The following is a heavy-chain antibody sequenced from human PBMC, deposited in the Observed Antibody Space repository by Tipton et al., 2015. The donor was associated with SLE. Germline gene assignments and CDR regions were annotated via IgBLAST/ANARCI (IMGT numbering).Heavy chain of an antibody. J-gene: IGHJ4*02. CDR3: LRDFLGY. Sequence: GSLRLSCEVSDFTFSLYWMSWVRQAPGKGLEWVANVKGDGTEKNYMESVKGRFTISRDNAKKSLYLQMNSLRVEDTAVYYCLRDFLGYWGQGTLVTVSS. D-gene: IGHD3-16*01. CDR1: DFTFSLYW. V-gene: IGHV3-7*01. CDR2: VKGDGTEK.